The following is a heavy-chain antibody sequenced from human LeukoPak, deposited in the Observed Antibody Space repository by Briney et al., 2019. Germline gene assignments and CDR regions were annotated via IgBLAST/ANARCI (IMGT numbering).Heavy chain of an antibody. CDR3: ARARGVGRYYYYDMDV. V-gene: IGHV3-30*01. J-gene: IGHJ6*03. Sequence: PGGSLRLSCAASGFTFSSYAMHWVRQAPGKGLEWVAVISYDGSNKYYADSVKGRFTISRDNSKNTLYLQMNSLRAEDTAVYYCARARGVGRYYYYDMDVWGKGTTVTVSS. CDR2: ISYDGSNK. CDR1: GFTFSSYA. D-gene: IGHD3-10*01.